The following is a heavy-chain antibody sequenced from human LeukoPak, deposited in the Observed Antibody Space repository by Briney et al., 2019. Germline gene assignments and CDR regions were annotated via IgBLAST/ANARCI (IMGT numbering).Heavy chain of an antibody. V-gene: IGHV4-39*01. CDR2: FFYIGNT. J-gene: IGHJ4*02. Sequence: SETVSLTCTVSGGSISSNSYYWGWIRQPPGKGLEWIGRFFYIGNTYYSPSLKSRVTMSVDTSKNQFSLKLSSVTAADTAVYYCARQVRSSGWYPDYWGQGTLVTVSS. CDR1: GGSISSNSYY. CDR3: ARQVRSSGWYPDY. D-gene: IGHD6-19*01.